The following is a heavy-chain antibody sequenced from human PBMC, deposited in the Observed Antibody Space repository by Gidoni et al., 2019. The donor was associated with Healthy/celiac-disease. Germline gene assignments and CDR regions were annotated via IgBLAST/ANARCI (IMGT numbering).Heavy chain of an antibody. CDR1: GYTFTSYY. J-gene: IGHJ6*03. CDR2: INPSGGST. V-gene: IGHV1-46*03. Sequence: QVQLVQSGAEVKKPGASVKVSCKASGYTFTSYYMHWGRQAPGQGLEWMGIINPSGGSTSYAQKFQGRVTMTRDTSTSTVYMELSSLRSEDTAVYYCARDGGVDTAMVNGPPDYYMDVWGKGTTVTVSS. D-gene: IGHD5-18*01. CDR3: ARDGGVDTAMVNGPPDYYMDV.